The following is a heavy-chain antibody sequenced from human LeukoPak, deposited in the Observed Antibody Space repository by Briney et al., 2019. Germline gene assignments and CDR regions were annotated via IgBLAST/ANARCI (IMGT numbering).Heavy chain of an antibody. CDR3: ARVGSSDAFDI. V-gene: IGHV3-21*01. Sequence: PGGSLRLSCAASGFTFSSYSMNWVRQAPGKGLEWVSSISSSSSYIYYADSVKGRFTISRDNAKNSLYLQMNSLRAKDTAVYYCARVGSSDAFDIWGQGTMVTVSS. CDR1: GFTFSSYS. D-gene: IGHD3-10*01. CDR2: ISSSSSYI. J-gene: IGHJ3*02.